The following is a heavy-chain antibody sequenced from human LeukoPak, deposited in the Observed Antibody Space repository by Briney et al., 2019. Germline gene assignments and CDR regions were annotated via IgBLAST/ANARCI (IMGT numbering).Heavy chain of an antibody. CDR2: IDPSDSYT. CDR1: GYSFTSYW. J-gene: IGHJ4*02. Sequence: GESLKISCKGSGYSFTSYWISWVRQMPGKGQEWMGRIDPSDSYTNYSPSFQGHVTISADKSISTAYLQWSSLKASDTAMYYCARHSGGSGSYYNLPFDYWGQGTLVTVSS. D-gene: IGHD3-10*01. CDR3: ARHSGGSGSYYNLPFDY. V-gene: IGHV5-10-1*01.